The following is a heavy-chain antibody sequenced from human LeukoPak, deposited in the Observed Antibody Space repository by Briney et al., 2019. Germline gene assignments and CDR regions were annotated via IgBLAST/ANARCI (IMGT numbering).Heavy chain of an antibody. V-gene: IGHV3-23*01. Sequence: GGSLRLSCAASGFTFSSYAMSWVRQAPGKGLEWVSAISGSGGSTNYADSVKGRFTISRDNSKNTLYLQMNSLRADDTAVYYCARDDMLERPSFDIWGQGTVVTVSS. D-gene: IGHD1-1*01. CDR3: ARDDMLERPSFDI. CDR2: ISGSGGST. CDR1: GFTFSSYA. J-gene: IGHJ3*02.